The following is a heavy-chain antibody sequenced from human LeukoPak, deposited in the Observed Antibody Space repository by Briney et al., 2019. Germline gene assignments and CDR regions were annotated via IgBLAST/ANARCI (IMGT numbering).Heavy chain of an antibody. J-gene: IGHJ6*03. Sequence: GGSLRLSCAASGFTFSSYAMSWVRQAPGKGLEWVSAISGSGGSTYYADSVKGRFTISRDNAKNSLYLQMNSLRAEDTAVYYCAREIVVVPADPYYMDVWGKGTTVTISS. V-gene: IGHV3-23*01. CDR1: GFTFSSYA. CDR2: ISGSGGST. D-gene: IGHD2-2*01. CDR3: AREIVVVPADPYYMDV.